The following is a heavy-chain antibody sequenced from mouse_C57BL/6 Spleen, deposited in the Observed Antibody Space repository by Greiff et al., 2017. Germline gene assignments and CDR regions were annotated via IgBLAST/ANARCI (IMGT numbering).Heavy chain of an antibody. CDR2: IDPDTGGT. CDR3: TRSYDGYYVWFAY. J-gene: IGHJ3*01. D-gene: IGHD2-3*01. Sequence: VQLQQSGAELVRPGASVTLSCKASGYTFTDYEMHWVKQTPVHGLEWIGAIDPDTGGTAYNQKFKGKAILPEDKSSSTAYMELRSLTSEDSAVYYCTRSYDGYYVWFAYWGQGTLVTVSA. CDR1: GYTFTDYE. V-gene: IGHV1-15*01.